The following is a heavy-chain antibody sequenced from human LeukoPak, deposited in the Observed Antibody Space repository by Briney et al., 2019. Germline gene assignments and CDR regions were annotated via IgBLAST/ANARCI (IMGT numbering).Heavy chain of an antibody. V-gene: IGHV3-23*01. Sequence: GGSLRLSCAASGFTFSSYWMSWVRQAPGKGLEWVSAISGSGGTTYYADSVKGRFTISRDNSKNTLNLQMNSLRAEDTAVYYCAKDRDATGITGAIDIWGQGTMVTVSS. CDR3: AKDRDATGITGAIDI. CDR1: GFTFSSYW. D-gene: IGHD3-3*01. J-gene: IGHJ3*02. CDR2: ISGSGGTT.